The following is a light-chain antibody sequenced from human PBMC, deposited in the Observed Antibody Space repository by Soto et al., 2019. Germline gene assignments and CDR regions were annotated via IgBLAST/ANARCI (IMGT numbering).Light chain of an antibody. CDR2: DVS. CDR1: SSDVGGYNY. Sequence: QSALTQPASVSGSPGQSITISCTGTSSDVGGYNYVSWYQQHPGKAPKLMIYDVSNRPSGVSNRFSGSKSGNTASLTISGLQDEDEGDYYFSSYTSSSTLEVFGGGTRVTVL. V-gene: IGLV2-14*01. CDR3: SSYTSSSTLEV. J-gene: IGLJ2*01.